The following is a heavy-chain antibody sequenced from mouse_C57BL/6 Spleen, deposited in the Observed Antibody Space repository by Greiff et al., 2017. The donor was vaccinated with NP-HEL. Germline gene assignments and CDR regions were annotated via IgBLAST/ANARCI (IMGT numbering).Heavy chain of an antibody. D-gene: IGHD1-1*01. CDR2: IYPGSGST. CDR1: GYTFTSYW. CDR3: ARERDYGSGKYFDV. V-gene: IGHV1-55*01. J-gene: IGHJ1*03. Sequence: QVQLQQPGAELVKPGASVKMSCKASGYTFTSYWITWVMQRPGQGLEWIGDIYPGSGSTNYNEKFKSKATLTVDTSSSTAYMQLSSLTSEDSAVYYCARERDYGSGKYFDVWGTGTTVTVSS.